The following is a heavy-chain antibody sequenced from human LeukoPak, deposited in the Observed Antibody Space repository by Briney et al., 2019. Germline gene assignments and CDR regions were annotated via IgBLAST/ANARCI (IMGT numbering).Heavy chain of an antibody. V-gene: IGHV1-18*01. Sequence: GASVKVSCKASGYTFTSYGINWVRQAPGQGLEWMGWISPYNGNADYAQKVQGRVTMTTDTSTSTAYMELRSLRSDDTAIYYCARRNYASGSHAHFDYWGQGTLVTVSS. D-gene: IGHD3-10*01. CDR1: GYTFTSYG. CDR3: ARRNYASGSHAHFDY. J-gene: IGHJ4*02. CDR2: ISPYNGNA.